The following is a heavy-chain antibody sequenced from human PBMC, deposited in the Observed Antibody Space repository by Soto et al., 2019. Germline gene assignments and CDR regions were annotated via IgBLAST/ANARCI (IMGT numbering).Heavy chain of an antibody. CDR2: ISYDGSNK. J-gene: IGHJ4*02. Sequence: QVQLVESGGGVVQPGRSLRLSCAASGFPFSSYGMHWVRQAPGKGLEWVAHISYDGSNKHYTDSVEGRFTISRDNSKNMLYLQMRSLRAEDTAVYYCAGGQYYFDYCGQGTRVSVSS. D-gene: IGHD2-15*01. V-gene: IGHV3-30*03. CDR1: GFPFSSYG. CDR3: AGGQYYFDY.